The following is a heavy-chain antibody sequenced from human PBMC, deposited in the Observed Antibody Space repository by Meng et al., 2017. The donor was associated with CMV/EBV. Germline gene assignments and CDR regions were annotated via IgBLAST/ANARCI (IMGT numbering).Heavy chain of an antibody. J-gene: IGHJ6*02. CDR2: INSDGSST. CDR1: GFTFSSYW. D-gene: IGHD3-3*01. Sequence: GESLKISCAASGFTFSSYWMHWVRQAPGKGLVWVSRINSDGSSTSYADSVRGRFTISRDIAKNSLYLQMNSLRVEDTALYYCTKDQGISGYSMDVWGQGTTVTVSS. V-gene: IGHV3-74*01. CDR3: TKDQGISGYSMDV.